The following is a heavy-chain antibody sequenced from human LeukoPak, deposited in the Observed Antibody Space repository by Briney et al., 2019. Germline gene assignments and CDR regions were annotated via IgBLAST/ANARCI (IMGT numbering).Heavy chain of an antibody. V-gene: IGHV3-30*04. CDR2: ISYDGSNR. CDR1: GFTFSSYA. Sequence: GGSLRLSCAASGFTFSSYAMHWVRQAPGKGLEWVAVISYDGSNRYYADSVKGRFTISRDNSKNTLYLQMNSLRAEDTAVYYCARRAAAGTGLDYYYYGMDVWGKGTTVTVSS. J-gene: IGHJ6*04. D-gene: IGHD6-13*01. CDR3: ARRAAAGTGLDYYYYGMDV.